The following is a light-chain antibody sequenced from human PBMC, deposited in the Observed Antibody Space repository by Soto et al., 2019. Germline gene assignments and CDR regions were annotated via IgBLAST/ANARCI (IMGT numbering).Light chain of an antibody. CDR3: LQHSSYPFT. Sequence: DIQMTQSPSSLSASAGDSVTITCRASQGVRNSLDWYQQKPGKAPKRLIYEISSLQSGVPSRLSGTGSGTEFTLTISSLQPEDFATYYCLQHSSYPFTFGPGTKVDIK. CDR2: EIS. V-gene: IGKV1-17*01. J-gene: IGKJ3*01. CDR1: QGVRNS.